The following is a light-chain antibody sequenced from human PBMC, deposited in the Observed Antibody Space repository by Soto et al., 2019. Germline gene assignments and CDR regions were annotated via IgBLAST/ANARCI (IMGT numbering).Light chain of an antibody. CDR2: AAS. V-gene: IGKV1-9*01. J-gene: IGKJ5*01. CDR3: QQLNSYLIT. CDR1: QGISSY. Sequence: IQLTQSPSSLSASVGDRVTITCRASQGISSYLAWYQQKXXKAPKLLIYAASTLQSGVPSRFSGSGSGTDFTLTISSLQPEDFATYYCQQLNSYLITFGQGTRLEIK.